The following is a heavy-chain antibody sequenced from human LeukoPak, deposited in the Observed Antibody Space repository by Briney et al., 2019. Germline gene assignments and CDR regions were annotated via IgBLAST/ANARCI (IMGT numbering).Heavy chain of an antibody. CDR1: GFTFDNYA. CDR3: AKDTGGPGSYSHNYYYGMDV. Sequence: GGSLRLSCAASGFTFDNYAMHWVRQAPGKGLEWVSGISWNSGTIAYADSVKGRFTISRDNAKNSLYLQMNSLRAEDTALYYCAKDTGGPGSYSHNYYYGMDVWGQGTTVTVSS. CDR2: ISWNSGTI. J-gene: IGHJ6*02. D-gene: IGHD3-10*01. V-gene: IGHV3-9*01.